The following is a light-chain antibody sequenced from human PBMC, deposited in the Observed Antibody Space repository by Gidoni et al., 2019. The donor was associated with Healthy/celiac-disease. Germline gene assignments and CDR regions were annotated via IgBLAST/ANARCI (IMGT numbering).Light chain of an antibody. Sequence: DIGMKQTPAPLSVSPGETATPSCRASQSVSSNLAWYQQKPGQVPRLLIYGASTRATGIPARFSGSGSGTEFTLTISSLQSEDFAVYYCQQYNNWPRTITFGPGTKVDIK. V-gene: IGKV3D-15*01. CDR2: GAS. J-gene: IGKJ3*01. CDR1: QSVSSN. CDR3: QQYNNWPRTIT.